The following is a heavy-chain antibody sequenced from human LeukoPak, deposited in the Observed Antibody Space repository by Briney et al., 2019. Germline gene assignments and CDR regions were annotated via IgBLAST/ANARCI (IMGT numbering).Heavy chain of an antibody. V-gene: IGHV4-4*02. J-gene: IGHJ4*02. Sequence: PSETLSLTCTVSGGSISSNNWWSWVRPPPGKGLEWIGEIFHSGSTNYNPSLKSRVTISVDKSKNQFSLKLNSVTAADTAVYYYARAEPRGSVWYPYWGQGTLVTVSS. CDR2: IFHSGST. CDR1: GGSISSNNW. D-gene: IGHD6-13*01. CDR3: ARAEPRGSVWYPY.